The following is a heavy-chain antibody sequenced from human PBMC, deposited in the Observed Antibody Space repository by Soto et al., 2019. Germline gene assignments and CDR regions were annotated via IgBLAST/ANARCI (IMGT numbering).Heavy chain of an antibody. J-gene: IGHJ6*02. CDR2: IRNKARSHTI. CDR3: TRGAAGSVLPGSESYYYGMYV. CDR1: GFTFSDHY. D-gene: IGHD6-13*01. Sequence: PGGSLRLSCAASGFTFSDHYMDWVRQAPGKGLEWVGRIRNKARSHTIEYAASVRGRFTISRDDSENSLYLQMNSLKTDDTAVYYCTRGAAGSVLPGSESYYYGMYVWGQGTTVPVSS. V-gene: IGHV3-72*01.